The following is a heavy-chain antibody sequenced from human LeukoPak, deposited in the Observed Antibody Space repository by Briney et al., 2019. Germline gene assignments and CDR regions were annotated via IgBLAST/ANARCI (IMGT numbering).Heavy chain of an antibody. D-gene: IGHD2-15*01. CDR2: IYSSGST. J-gene: IGHJ4*02. CDR3: ARDGLGSRPLDY. V-gene: IGHV4-4*07. Sequence: SETLSLTCTLSGGSFSSYYWSWIRQPAGKGLEWIGRIYSSGSTNYNPSLKSRVTMSVDTSKNQFSLKLSSVTAADTAVYYCARDGLGSRPLDYWGQGTLVTVSS. CDR1: GGSFSSYY.